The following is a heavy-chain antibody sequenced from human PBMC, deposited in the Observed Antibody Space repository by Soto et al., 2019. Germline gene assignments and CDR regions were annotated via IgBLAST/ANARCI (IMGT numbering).Heavy chain of an antibody. Sequence: QVQLVQSGTEVKKPGASVKVSCEASGYIFTDYYLHWVRQAPGQGLECMGYINPKTGDTKYAQKFQGRDTLTRDTSISTAYMELSRVRSDDTSIYYCTRGHIPRLEVGDSWGQGTPVTVS. J-gene: IGHJ4*02. CDR3: TRGHIPRLEVGDS. CDR1: GYIFTDYY. D-gene: IGHD1-1*01. CDR2: INPKTGDT. V-gene: IGHV1-2*02.